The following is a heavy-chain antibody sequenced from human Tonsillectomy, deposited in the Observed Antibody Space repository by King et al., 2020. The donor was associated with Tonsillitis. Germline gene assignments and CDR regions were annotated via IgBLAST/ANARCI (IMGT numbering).Heavy chain of an antibody. CDR2: IGTAGDT. CDR1: GFTFRSYD. D-gene: IGHD4-17*01. V-gene: IGHV3-13*01. Sequence: VQLVESGGGLVQPGGSLRLSCAASGFTFRSYDMHWVRQATGKGLEWVSAIGTAGDTYYPGSVQGRFTISRENAKNSLYLQMNSLRSGDTAVYYCARYYGDHEDYGRDVWGQGTTVTVSS. J-gene: IGHJ6*02. CDR3: ARYYGDHEDYGRDV.